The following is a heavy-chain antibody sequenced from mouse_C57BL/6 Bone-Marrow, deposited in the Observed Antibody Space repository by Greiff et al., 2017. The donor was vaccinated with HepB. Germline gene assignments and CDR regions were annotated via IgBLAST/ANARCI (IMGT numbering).Heavy chain of an antibody. CDR1: GFTFSDYY. J-gene: IGHJ4*01. CDR2: INYDGSST. D-gene: IGHD1-1*02. CDR3: ARDGMGGSYAMDY. V-gene: IGHV5-16*01. Sequence: EVQVVESEGGLVQPGSSMKLSCTASGFTFSDYYMAWVRQVPEKGLEWVANINYDGSSTYYLDSLKSRFIISRDNAKNILYLQMSSLKSEDTATYYCARDGMGGSYAMDYWGQGTSVTVSS.